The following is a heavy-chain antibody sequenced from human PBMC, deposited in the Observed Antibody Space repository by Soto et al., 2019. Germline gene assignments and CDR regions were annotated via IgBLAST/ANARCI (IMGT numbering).Heavy chain of an antibody. V-gene: IGHV4-30-2*01. CDR1: GGSISSGGYS. CDR2: IYHSGST. CDR3: AREPLVGATGLGFDY. Sequence: PSETLSLTCAVSGGSISSGGYSWSWIRQPPGKGLEWIGYIYHSGSTYYNASLKSRVTISVDRSKNQFSLKLSSVTAADTAVYYCAREPLVGATGLGFDYWGQGTLVTVSS. D-gene: IGHD1-26*01. J-gene: IGHJ4*02.